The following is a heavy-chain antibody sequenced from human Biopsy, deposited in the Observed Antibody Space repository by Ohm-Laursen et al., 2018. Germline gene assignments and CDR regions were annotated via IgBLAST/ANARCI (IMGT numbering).Heavy chain of an antibody. Sequence: SETLSLTCAVSGGSISGYHWSWIRKSPGKGLEWLAYISYTGGITSNPSLNGRATMSLDTSKNQFSLRLIYVTAADTAVYYCARDNIPYCTSTSCDLFGMDVWGQGTTVTVSS. CDR3: ARDNIPYCTSTSCDLFGMDV. J-gene: IGHJ6*02. CDR2: ISYTGGI. CDR1: GGSISGYH. D-gene: IGHD2-2*01. V-gene: IGHV4-59*01.